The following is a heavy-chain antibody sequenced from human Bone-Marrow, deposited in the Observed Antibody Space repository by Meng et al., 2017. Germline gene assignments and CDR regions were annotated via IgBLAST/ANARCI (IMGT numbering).Heavy chain of an antibody. D-gene: IGHD5-18*01. Sequence: QVQLQQWGAGLLKTSETLSPTCAVYGGTFSDYYWSCTRQPPGKGLEWIGEINHSGGTKYTPSLESRVTISIDTSKNQFSLKLSSVTAADTAIYYCARQGDTAMATFDYWGQGTLVTVSS. J-gene: IGHJ4*02. CDR1: GGTFSDYY. CDR3: ARQGDTAMATFDY. CDR2: INHSGGT. V-gene: IGHV4-34*01.